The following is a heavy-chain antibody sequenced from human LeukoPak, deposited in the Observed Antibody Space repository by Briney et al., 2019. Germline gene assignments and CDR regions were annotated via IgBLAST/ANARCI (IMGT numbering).Heavy chain of an antibody. CDR1: GFTFSSYA. D-gene: IGHD1-26*01. V-gene: IGHV3-30-3*01. Sequence: GRSLRLSCAASGFTFSSYAMHWVRQAPGKGLEWVAVISYDGSNKYYADSVKGRFTISRDNSKNTLYLQMNSLRAEDTAVYYCAREGAVDGSYDYWGQGTLVTVSS. J-gene: IGHJ4*02. CDR2: ISYDGSNK. CDR3: AREGAVDGSYDY.